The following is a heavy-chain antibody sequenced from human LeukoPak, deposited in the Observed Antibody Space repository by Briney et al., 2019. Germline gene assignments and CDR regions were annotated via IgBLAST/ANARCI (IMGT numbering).Heavy chain of an antibody. CDR1: GGSFSGYY. V-gene: IGHV4-34*01. D-gene: IGHD1-26*01. Sequence: SETLSLTCAVYGGSFSGYYWSWIRQPPGKGLEWIGEINHSGSTNYNPSLKSRVTISVDTSKNQFSLKLSSVTAADTAVYYCAGEISGSYPRDYWGQGTLVTVSS. J-gene: IGHJ4*02. CDR2: INHSGST. CDR3: AGEISGSYPRDY.